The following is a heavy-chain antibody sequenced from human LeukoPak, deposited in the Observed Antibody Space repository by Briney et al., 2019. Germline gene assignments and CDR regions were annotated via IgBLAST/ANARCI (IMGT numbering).Heavy chain of an antibody. V-gene: IGHV4-61*05. J-gene: IGHJ6*03. CDR2: IYYSGSN. Sequence: SETLSLTCTVSGGSISSSSYYWDWLPQPPGKGLESIWYIYYSGSNNYNPSLKSRVTISVDTSNTQYSLKLSSITAATTAEYYCARGSGGPYGDYYYYYMDVCGKGSTVTISS. D-gene: IGHD4-17*01. CDR1: GGSISSSSYY. CDR3: ARGSGGPYGDYYYYYMDV.